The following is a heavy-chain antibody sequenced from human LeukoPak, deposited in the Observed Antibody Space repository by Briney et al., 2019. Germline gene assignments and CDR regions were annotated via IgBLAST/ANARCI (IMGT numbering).Heavy chain of an antibody. D-gene: IGHD3-16*01. V-gene: IGHV4-59*12. CDR3: ARRFRTGGDLHHDAYDV. CDR1: GGSISDYF. Sequence: SETLSLTCSVSGGSISDYFWGWIRQPPGKGLEWIGHVYYIGKPTCSPSLESRVSISVDTSKNQFSLELTSVTAADTAVYYCARRFRTGGDLHHDAYDVWGQGTVVTVSS. CDR2: VYYIGKP. J-gene: IGHJ3*01.